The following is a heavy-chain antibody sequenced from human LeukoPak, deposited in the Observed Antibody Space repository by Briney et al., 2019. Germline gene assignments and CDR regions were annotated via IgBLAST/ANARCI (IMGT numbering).Heavy chain of an antibody. CDR3: AREMEGDYGSGTFFDL. D-gene: IGHD3-10*01. Sequence: GGSLRLSCAASEFVFSDYYMSWIRQAPGKGLEWVSYISDSGSTIYYADSVKGRFTISRDNVKNSLYLQMNGLRAEDTAVYYCAREMEGDYGSGTFFDLWGQGNMVIVSS. CDR1: EFVFSDYY. V-gene: IGHV3-11*01. J-gene: IGHJ4*02. CDR2: ISDSGSTI.